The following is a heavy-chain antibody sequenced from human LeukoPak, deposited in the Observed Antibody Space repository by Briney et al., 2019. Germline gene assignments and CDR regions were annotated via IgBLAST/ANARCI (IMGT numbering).Heavy chain of an antibody. J-gene: IGHJ4*02. CDR2: ISSSGSTI. CDR1: GFTFSDYY. Sequence: GGSLRLSCAASGFTFSDYYMSWIRQAPGKGLEWVSYISSSGSTIYYADSVKGRFTISSDNAKNSLYLQMNSLRAEDTAVYYCARDSGIYCSSTSCYLLWGQGTLVTVSS. D-gene: IGHD2-2*01. CDR3: ARDSGIYCSSTSCYLL. V-gene: IGHV3-11*04.